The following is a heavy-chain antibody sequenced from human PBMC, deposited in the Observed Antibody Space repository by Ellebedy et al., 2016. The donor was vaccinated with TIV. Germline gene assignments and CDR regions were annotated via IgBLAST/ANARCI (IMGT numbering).Heavy chain of an antibody. CDR2: VTRRGST. D-gene: IGHD3-10*01. V-gene: IGHV4-34*01. CDR1: GGSFSGYY. CDR3: ARVAYGSGEGSGFDS. J-gene: IGHJ5*01. Sequence: SQTLSLTCAVYGGSFSGYYWIWIRQPPGKGLEWIGEVTRRGSTRDNPSLKRRVTMSVDTSNNQFSLKLTSVTAADTAVYYCARVAYGSGEGSGFDSWGQGTLVTVSS.